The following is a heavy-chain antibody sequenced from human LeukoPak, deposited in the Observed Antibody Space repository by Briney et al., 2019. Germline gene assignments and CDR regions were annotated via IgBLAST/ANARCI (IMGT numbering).Heavy chain of an antibody. V-gene: IGHV3-74*01. D-gene: IGHD2-15*01. J-gene: IGHJ4*02. Sequence: GGSLTLSCAASGFTVSSYWIHWVRQAPGKGLVWVSLIRRDGTTSFAASVQGRFTISRDNARNTLYLQMNSLAAEDTAVYYCARDAGQATPFDYWGPGTLVTVSS. CDR3: ARDAGQATPFDY. CDR1: GFTVSSYW. CDR2: IRRDGTT.